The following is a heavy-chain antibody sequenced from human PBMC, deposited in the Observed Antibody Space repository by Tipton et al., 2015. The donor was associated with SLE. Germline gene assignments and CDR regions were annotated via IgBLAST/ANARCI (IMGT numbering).Heavy chain of an antibody. CDR3: ARDCFGIAAAGGFDY. V-gene: IGHV4-4*02. CDR1: GDSISTSNW. CDR2: IYHSGSP. J-gene: IGHJ4*02. D-gene: IGHD6-13*01. Sequence: TLSLTCAVSGDSISTSNWWTWVRQPPGKGLEWIGEIYHSGSPKYNPSLESRVTISADMSKNQFSLNLTSVTAADTAVYYCARDCFGIAAAGGFDYWGQGTLVTVSS.